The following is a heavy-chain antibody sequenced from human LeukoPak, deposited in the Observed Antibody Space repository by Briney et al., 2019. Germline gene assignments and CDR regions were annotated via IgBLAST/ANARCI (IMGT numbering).Heavy chain of an antibody. V-gene: IGHV1-46*01. CDR3: ASRVAAAGTPRSYYYYGMDV. D-gene: IGHD6-13*01. CDR2: INPSGGST. J-gene: IGHJ6*02. Sequence: ASVKVSCKASGYTFTSYLMHWVRQAPGQGLDWMGIINPSGGSTSYAQKFQGRVTMTRDTSTSTVYMELSSLRSEDTAVYYCASRVAAAGTPRSYYYYGMDVWGQGTTVTVSS. CDR1: GYTFTSYL.